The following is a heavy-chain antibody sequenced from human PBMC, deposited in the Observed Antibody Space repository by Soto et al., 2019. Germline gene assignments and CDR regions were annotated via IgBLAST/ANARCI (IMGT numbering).Heavy chain of an antibody. J-gene: IGHJ4*02. Sequence: ASVKVSCKPSGYTFNTYYLHWLRQAPGQALEWMGVIHPSGGGTTYAQKFLGRVTVSRDTSTTTVFMELSSLRSDDTAVYYCARGGHIAVVTASFDYWGQGTLVTVSS. CDR3: ARGGHIAVVTASFDY. D-gene: IGHD2-21*02. CDR1: GYTFNTYY. V-gene: IGHV1-46*02. CDR2: IHPSGGGT.